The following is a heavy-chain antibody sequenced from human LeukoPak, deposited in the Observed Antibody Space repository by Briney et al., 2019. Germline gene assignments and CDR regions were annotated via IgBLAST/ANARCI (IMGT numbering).Heavy chain of an antibody. Sequence: PSETLSLTCTVSGGSISSYYWSWIRQPPGKGLDWIGYIYYSGSTNYNPSLKSRVTISVDTSKNQFSLKLSSVTAADTAVYYCASSYGSGVYNWFDPWGQGTLVTVSS. CDR1: GGSISSYY. J-gene: IGHJ5*02. CDR3: ASSYGSGVYNWFDP. D-gene: IGHD3-10*01. CDR2: IYYSGST. V-gene: IGHV4-59*08.